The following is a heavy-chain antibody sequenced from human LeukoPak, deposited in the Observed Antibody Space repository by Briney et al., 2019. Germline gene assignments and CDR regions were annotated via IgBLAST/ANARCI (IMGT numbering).Heavy chain of an antibody. D-gene: IGHD3-10*01. Sequence: GGTLRLSCAASGFTFSSYGMSWVRQAPGKGLEWVSAISGSGGSTYYADSVKGRFTISRDNSKNTLYLQMNSLRAEDTAIYYCAKGPLRGVTKGPIDFWGQGTLVTVSS. CDR1: GFTFSSYG. CDR3: AKGPLRGVTKGPIDF. CDR2: ISGSGGST. V-gene: IGHV3-23*01. J-gene: IGHJ4*02.